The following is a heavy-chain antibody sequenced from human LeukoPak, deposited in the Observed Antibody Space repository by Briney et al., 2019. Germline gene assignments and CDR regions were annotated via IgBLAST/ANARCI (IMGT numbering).Heavy chain of an antibody. J-gene: IGHJ4*02. Sequence: VGSLRLSCAASGFTFSDYYISWIRQAPGKGLEWVSDTSPSGDIISYAESVKGRFITSRDYAKESLHLQMNSLRVEASAVYYCARETVAGTFDYWGQGTQVTVSS. CDR1: GFTFSDYY. V-gene: IGHV3-11*01. CDR2: TSPSGDII. D-gene: IGHD6-19*01. CDR3: ARETVAGTFDY.